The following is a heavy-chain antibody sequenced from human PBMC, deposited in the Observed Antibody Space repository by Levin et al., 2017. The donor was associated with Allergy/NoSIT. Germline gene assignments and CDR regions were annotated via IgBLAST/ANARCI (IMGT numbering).Heavy chain of an antibody. V-gene: IGHV4-61*01. CDR2: IYYSGST. D-gene: IGHD5-18*01. J-gene: IGHJ4*02. Sequence: PSETLSLTCTVSGGSVSSGSYYWSWIRQPPGKGLEWIGYIYYSGSTNYNPSLKSRVTISVDTSKNQFSLKLSSVTAADTAVYYCARARGYSYGNFDYWGQGTLVTVSS. CDR3: ARARGYSYGNFDY. CDR1: GGSVSSGSYY.